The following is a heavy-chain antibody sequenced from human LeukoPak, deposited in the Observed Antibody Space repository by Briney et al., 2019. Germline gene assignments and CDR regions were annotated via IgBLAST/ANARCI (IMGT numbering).Heavy chain of an antibody. D-gene: IGHD2-8*01. CDR1: GYTLSEYG. CDR2: ITTYNGEK. Sequence: ASVKVSCKASGYTLSEYGISWVQQAPGQGLEWVGWITTYNGEKIYSQKFQGRVTMTTDTSSGTYYMELRNLRSDDTAIYYCARDCSNGVCYPRDYWGQGTLVIVSS. J-gene: IGHJ4*02. V-gene: IGHV1-18*01. CDR3: ARDCSNGVCYPRDY.